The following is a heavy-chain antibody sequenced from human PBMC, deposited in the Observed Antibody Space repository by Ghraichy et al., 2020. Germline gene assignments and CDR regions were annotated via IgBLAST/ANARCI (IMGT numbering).Heavy chain of an antibody. CDR2: INPSDGGT. D-gene: IGHD3-10*01. Sequence: ASVKVSCKASGHTFRTYYMHWVRQAPGQGLEWMGIINPSDGGTTYAQKFQVRITLTRETSTNTVYMELSSLTSEDTAVYYCVSLGSGNRGGFDVWGQGTLVTISS. J-gene: IGHJ3*01. V-gene: IGHV1-46*01. CDR1: GHTFRTYY. CDR3: VSLGSGNRGGFDV.